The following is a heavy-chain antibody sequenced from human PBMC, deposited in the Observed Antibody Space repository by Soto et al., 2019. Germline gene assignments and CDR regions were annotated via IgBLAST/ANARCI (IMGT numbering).Heavy chain of an antibody. D-gene: IGHD1-26*01. Sequence: QVQLVQSGAEVKKPGSSVKVSCKASGGTFSNYAISWVRQAPGQGLEWMGGIIPMFGTPNYAQRFQGRVTITADKSTSTSSMEVRNLKSDYTAVYYCARGWETVGATTTFAYWGQGTLVTVSS. CDR1: GGTFSNYA. V-gene: IGHV1-69*06. CDR3: ARGWETVGATTTFAY. CDR2: IIPMFGTP. J-gene: IGHJ4*02.